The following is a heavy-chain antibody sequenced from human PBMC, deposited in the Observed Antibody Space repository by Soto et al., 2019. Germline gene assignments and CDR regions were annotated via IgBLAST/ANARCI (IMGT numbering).Heavy chain of an antibody. CDR1: GFTFSSYS. Sequence: EVQLVESGGGLVQPGGSLRLSCAASGFTFSSYSMNWVRQAPEKGLEWVSYISSSSSTIYYADSVKGRFTISRDNAKNSLYLQMNSLRDEDTAVYYCARDSYYYDSSGYPNTADCWGQGTLVTVSS. CDR3: ARDSYYYDSSGYPNTADC. D-gene: IGHD3-22*01. J-gene: IGHJ4*02. CDR2: ISSSSSTI. V-gene: IGHV3-48*02.